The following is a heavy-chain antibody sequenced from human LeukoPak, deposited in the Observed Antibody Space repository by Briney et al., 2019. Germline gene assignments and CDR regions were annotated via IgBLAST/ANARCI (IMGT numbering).Heavy chain of an antibody. CDR2: ISSSGSTI. D-gene: IGHD3-9*01. Sequence: PGGSLRLSCAASGFTFSDYYMSWIRQAPGKGLEWVSYISSSGSTIYYADSVKGRFTISRDNAKNSLYLQMNSLRAEDTAVYYCAREAPIGDWSVDYRGQGTLVTVSS. CDR3: AREAPIGDWSVDY. V-gene: IGHV3-11*04. J-gene: IGHJ4*02. CDR1: GFTFSDYY.